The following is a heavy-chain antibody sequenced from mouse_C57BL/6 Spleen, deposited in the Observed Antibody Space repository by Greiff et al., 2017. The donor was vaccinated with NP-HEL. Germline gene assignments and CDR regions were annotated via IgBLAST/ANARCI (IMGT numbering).Heavy chain of an antibody. D-gene: IGHD1-1*01. J-gene: IGHJ2*01. V-gene: IGHV1-26*01. CDR2: INPNNGGT. CDR1: GYTFTDYY. Sequence: EVQLQQSGPELVKPGASVKISCKASGYTFTDYYMNWVKQSHGKSLEWIGDINPNNGGTSYNQKFKGKATLTVDKSSSTAYMELRSLTSEDSAVYYCARDYYYGSSLYYLDYWGQGTTLTVSS. CDR3: ARDYYYGSSLYYLDY.